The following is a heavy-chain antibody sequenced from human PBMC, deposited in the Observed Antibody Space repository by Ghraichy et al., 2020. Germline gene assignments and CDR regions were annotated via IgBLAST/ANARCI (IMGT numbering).Heavy chain of an antibody. D-gene: IGHD1-7*01. CDR3: ARADWNYKYYYYSIDV. J-gene: IGHJ6*02. Sequence: SETLSLTCTVSGGSISTYYWIWIRQLPGRGLEWIGYIFYSGTTIYNPSLKSRLDISIDTSKNQLSLKLSYVTAADTAVYYCARADWNYKYYYYSIDVWGQGTTVTVPS. V-gene: IGHV4-59*01. CDR2: IFYSGTT. CDR1: GGSISTYY.